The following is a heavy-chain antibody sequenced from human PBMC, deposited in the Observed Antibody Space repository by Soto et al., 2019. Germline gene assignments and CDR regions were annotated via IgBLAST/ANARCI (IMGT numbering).Heavy chain of an antibody. D-gene: IGHD4-17*01. CDR1: GGSISSGGYS. J-gene: IGHJ4*02. CDR3: ARSEATVLDY. V-gene: IGHV4-30-2*01. Sequence: SETLSLTCAVSGGSISSGGYSWSWIRQPPGKGLEWIGYIYHSGSTNYNPSLKSRVTISVDKSKNQFSLKLSSLTAADTAVYYCARSEATVLDYWGQGTLVTVSS. CDR2: IYHSGST.